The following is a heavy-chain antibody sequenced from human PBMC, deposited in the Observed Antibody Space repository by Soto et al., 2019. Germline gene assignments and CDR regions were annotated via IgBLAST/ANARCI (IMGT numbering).Heavy chain of an antibody. Sequence: SETLSLTCTVSGGSISSSSYYWGWIRQPPGKGLEWIGSIYYSGSTYYNPSLKSRVTISVDTSKNQFCLKLSYVTAADTAVYYCASHFKWLSNAFDICGQGTMVTVSS. CDR1: GGSISSSSYY. CDR2: IYYSGST. J-gene: IGHJ3*02. V-gene: IGHV4-39*01. D-gene: IGHD6-19*01. CDR3: ASHFKWLSNAFDI.